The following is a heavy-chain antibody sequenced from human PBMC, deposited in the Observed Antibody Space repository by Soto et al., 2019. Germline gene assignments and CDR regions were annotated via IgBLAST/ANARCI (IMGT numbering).Heavy chain of an antibody. V-gene: IGHV4-30-2*01. D-gene: IGHD4-17*01. Sequence: PSETLSLTCAVSGGSISSGGYSWSWIRQPPGKGLEWIGYIYHSGSTYYNPSLRSRVTISVDRSKNQFSLKLSSVTAADTAVYYCARASTTVTTLDYWGQGTLVTVSS. CDR2: IYHSGST. CDR1: GGSISSGGYS. J-gene: IGHJ4*02. CDR3: ARASTTVTTLDY.